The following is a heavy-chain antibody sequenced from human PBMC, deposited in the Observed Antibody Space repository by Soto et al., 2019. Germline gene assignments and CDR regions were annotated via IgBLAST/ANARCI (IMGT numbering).Heavy chain of an antibody. CDR1: GGSISSSSYY. CDR3: ARHFGSYGYLKKYYFDY. J-gene: IGHJ4*02. CDR2: IYYSGST. V-gene: IGHV4-39*01. Sequence: QLQLQESGPGLVKPSETLSLTCTVSGGSISSSSYYWGWIRQPPGKGLEWIGSIYYSGSTYYNPSLKSRVTISVDTSKNQFSLKLSSVTAADTAVYYCARHFGSYGYLKKYYFDYWGQGTLVTVSS. D-gene: IGHD5-18*01.